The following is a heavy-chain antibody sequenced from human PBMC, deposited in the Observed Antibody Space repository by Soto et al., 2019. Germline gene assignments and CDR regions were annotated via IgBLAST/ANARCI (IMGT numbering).Heavy chain of an antibody. Sequence: PLETLSLTCAVSGYSISSGYYWGWIRQPPGKGLEWIGSIYHSGSTYYNPSLKSRVTISVDTSKNQFSLKLSSVTAADTAVYYCARDFDGNYYFDYWGQGTLVTVSS. CDR1: GYSISSGYY. J-gene: IGHJ4*02. CDR2: IYHSGST. CDR3: ARDFDGNYYFDY. V-gene: IGHV4-38-2*02. D-gene: IGHD3-9*01.